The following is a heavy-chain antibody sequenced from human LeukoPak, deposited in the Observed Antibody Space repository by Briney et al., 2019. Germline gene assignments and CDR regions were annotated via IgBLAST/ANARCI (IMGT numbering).Heavy chain of an antibody. CDR3: ASGDYGDTAIVFDY. D-gene: IGHD4-17*01. CDR2: INPGDSDT. J-gene: IGHJ4*02. Sequence: GESLKISCKGSGYSSINYWIGWVRQMPGRGLEWMGIINPGDSDTRYSPSFQGQVTILADKSINTAYLQWSSLRASDTAMYFCASGDYGDTAIVFDYWGQGTLVTVSS. V-gene: IGHV5-51*01. CDR1: GYSSINYW.